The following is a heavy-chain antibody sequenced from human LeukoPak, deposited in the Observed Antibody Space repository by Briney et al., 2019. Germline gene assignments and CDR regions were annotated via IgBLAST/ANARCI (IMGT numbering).Heavy chain of an antibody. Sequence: SVNVSCNASGGTFSSYAISWVRQAPGQGLEWMGRIIPILGIANYAQKFQGRVTITADKSTSTAYMELSSLRSEDTAVYYCARSHSLVTLDYWGQGTLVTVSS. CDR2: IIPILGIA. CDR3: ARSHSLVTLDY. V-gene: IGHV1-69*04. CDR1: GGTFSSYA. J-gene: IGHJ4*02. D-gene: IGHD2-21*02.